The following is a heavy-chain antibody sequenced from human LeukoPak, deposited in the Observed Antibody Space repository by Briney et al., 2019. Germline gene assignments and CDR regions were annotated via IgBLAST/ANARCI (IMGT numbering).Heavy chain of an antibody. CDR2: ISGSGGST. CDR1: GFTFSSYG. CDR3: ARDPYSGSYGDSYYYYMDV. V-gene: IGHV3-23*01. D-gene: IGHD1-26*01. J-gene: IGHJ6*03. Sequence: GGSLRLSCAASGFTFSSYGMSWVRQAPGKGLEWVSAISGSGGSTYYADSVKGRFTISRDNAKNSLYLQMNSLRAEDTAVYYCARDPYSGSYGDSYYYYMDVWGKGTTVTISS.